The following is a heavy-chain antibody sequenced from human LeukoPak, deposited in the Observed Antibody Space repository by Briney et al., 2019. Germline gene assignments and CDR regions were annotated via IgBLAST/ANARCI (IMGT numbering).Heavy chain of an antibody. CDR2: IHHSGSA. V-gene: IGHV4-34*01. CDR3: ARQGGYSSSPDY. CDR1: GGSLSGYY. D-gene: IGHD6-13*01. Sequence: SETLSLTCGVYGGSLSGYYWSWIRQSPGKGLEWIGQIHHSGSANYNPSLRNRITISMDTSKNQFSLNLSSVTAADTAVYYCARQGGYSSSPDYWGQGSLVTVSS. J-gene: IGHJ4*02.